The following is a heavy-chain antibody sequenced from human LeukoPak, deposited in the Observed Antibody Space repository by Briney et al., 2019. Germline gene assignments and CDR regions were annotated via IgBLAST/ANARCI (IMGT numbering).Heavy chain of an antibody. D-gene: IGHD3-3*01. V-gene: IGHV4-61*02. CDR1: GGSISSGSYY. J-gene: IGHJ4*02. CDR3: ARVPVGRYDFWSGYYFDY. Sequence: PSETLSLTCTVPGGSISSGSYYWSWIRQPAGKGLEWIGRIYTSGSTKYKLSLKSRVTISVDTSKNQSSLKLSSVTAADTAVYYCARVPVGRYDFWSGYYFDYWGQGTLVTVSS. CDR2: IYTSGST.